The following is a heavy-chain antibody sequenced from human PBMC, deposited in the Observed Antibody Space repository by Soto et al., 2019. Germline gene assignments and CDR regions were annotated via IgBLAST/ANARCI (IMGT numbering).Heavy chain of an antibody. D-gene: IGHD6-13*01. J-gene: IGHJ6*02. CDR1: GGTFSSYA. Sequence: QVQLVQSGAEVKKPGSSVKVSCKASGGTFSSYAISWVRQAPGQGLEWMGGIIPIFGTANYEQKFQGRVTITADESTSTAYMELSSLRSEDTAVYYCARDRIAAAGSYYYYYGMDVWGQGTTVTVSS. V-gene: IGHV1-69*01. CDR2: IIPIFGTA. CDR3: ARDRIAAAGSYYYYYGMDV.